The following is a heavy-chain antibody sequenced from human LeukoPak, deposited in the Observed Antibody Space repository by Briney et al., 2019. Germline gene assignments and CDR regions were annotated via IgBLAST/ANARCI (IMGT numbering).Heavy chain of an antibody. D-gene: IGHD5-18*01. CDR1: GFTFSSYA. CDR2: ISGSGGST. Sequence: GGSLRLSCAASGFTFSSYAMSWVRQAPGKGLEWVSAISGSGGSTHYADSVKGRFTISRDNSKNTLYLQMNSLRAEDTAVYYCARYTAMVYSSSPFDPWGQGTLVTVSS. V-gene: IGHV3-23*01. J-gene: IGHJ5*02. CDR3: ARYTAMVYSSSPFDP.